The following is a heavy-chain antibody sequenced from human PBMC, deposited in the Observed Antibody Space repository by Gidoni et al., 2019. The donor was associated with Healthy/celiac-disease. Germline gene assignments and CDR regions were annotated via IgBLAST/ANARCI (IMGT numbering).Heavy chain of an antibody. CDR2: ISSSSSYI. V-gene: IGHV3-21*01. D-gene: IGHD3-10*01. CDR1: GFTFSSYT. CDR3: ARDEYGSGSYTENYYYYGMDV. J-gene: IGHJ6*02. Sequence: EMQLVESGGGLVTPGGPLRRSCAAAGFTFSSYTMNWVHQAPGKGLEWVSSISSSSSYIYYADSVKGRFNISRDNAKNSLFLQMSSLGSEDTAVYYCARDEYGSGSYTENYYYYGMDVWGQGTTVTVSS.